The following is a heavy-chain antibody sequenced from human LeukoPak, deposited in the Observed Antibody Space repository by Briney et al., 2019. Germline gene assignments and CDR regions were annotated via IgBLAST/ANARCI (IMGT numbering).Heavy chain of an antibody. V-gene: IGHV3-53*01. CDR1: GFTVSSNY. D-gene: IGHD6-13*01. CDR3: ARDPNSSSWYYYYYGMDV. J-gene: IGHJ6*02. CDR2: IYSDGGT. Sequence: PGGSLRLSCTASGFTVSSNYMSWVRQAPGKGLEWVSVIYSDGGTYYADSVKGRFTISRDNSKNTLYLQMNSLRAEDTAVYYCARDPNSSSWYYYYYGMDVWGQGTTVTVSS.